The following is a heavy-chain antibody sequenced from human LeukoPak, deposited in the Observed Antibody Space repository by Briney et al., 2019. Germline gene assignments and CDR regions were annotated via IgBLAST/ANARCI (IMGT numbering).Heavy chain of an antibody. Sequence: PGGSLRLSCAASGFTFSRYWMHWVRQAPGKGLVWVSRISTDGSSTRYADSVKGRFTISRDNAKNTLYLQMNSLRAEDTAVYYCARVPFYDILTGSTGNWFDSWGQGTLVTVSS. V-gene: IGHV3-74*01. J-gene: IGHJ5*01. CDR3: ARVPFYDILTGSTGNWFDS. D-gene: IGHD3-9*01. CDR2: ISTDGSST. CDR1: GFTFSRYW.